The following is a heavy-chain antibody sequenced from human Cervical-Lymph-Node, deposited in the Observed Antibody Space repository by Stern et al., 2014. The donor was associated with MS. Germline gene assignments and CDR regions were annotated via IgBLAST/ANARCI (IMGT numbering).Heavy chain of an antibody. J-gene: IGHJ4*02. CDR3: ARTPGHDFWTYFDY. Sequence: VQLVESGGGLVQPGTSLRLSCAASGFTFNTHALYWVRQAPGKAVEWVAVISSDGSDKFYTASVKGRFSISRDNSNNMLFLQMNSLRPDDTAVYSCARTPGHDFWTYFDYWGQGVLVTVSS. D-gene: IGHD3-3*01. V-gene: IGHV3-30*04. CDR2: ISSDGSDK. CDR1: GFTFNTHA.